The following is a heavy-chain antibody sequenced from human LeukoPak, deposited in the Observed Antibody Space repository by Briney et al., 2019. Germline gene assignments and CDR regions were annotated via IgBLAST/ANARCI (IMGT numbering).Heavy chain of an antibody. CDR1: GGSFSGYY. D-gene: IGHD2-2*02. Sequence: SETLSLTCAVYGGSFSGYYWSWIRQPPGKGLELIGEINHSGSTNYNPSLKSRVTISVDTSKNQFSLKLSSVTAADTAVYYCARGRRQRGIVVVPAAIRLYFQHWGQGTLVTVSS. V-gene: IGHV4-34*01. CDR3: ARGRRQRGIVVVPAAIRLYFQH. J-gene: IGHJ1*01. CDR2: INHSGST.